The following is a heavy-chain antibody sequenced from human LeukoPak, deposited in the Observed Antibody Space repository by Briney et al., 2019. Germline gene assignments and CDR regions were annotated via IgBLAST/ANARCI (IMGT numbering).Heavy chain of an antibody. J-gene: IGHJ4*02. Sequence: GGSLRLSCAASGFTFSSYAMSWVRQAPGKGLEWVSAISGSGGSTYYADSVKGRFTISRDNSKNTLYLQMNSLRAEDTAVYYCAKDMCYSSGWYSHMDYWGQGTLVTVSS. CDR3: AKDMCYSSGWYSHMDY. D-gene: IGHD6-19*01. CDR1: GFTFSSYA. CDR2: ISGSGGST. V-gene: IGHV3-23*01.